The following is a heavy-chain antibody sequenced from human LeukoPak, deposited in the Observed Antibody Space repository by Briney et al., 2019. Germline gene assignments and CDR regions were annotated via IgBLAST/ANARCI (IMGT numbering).Heavy chain of an antibody. D-gene: IGHD2-21*01. CDR1: GYTFTDYY. Sequence: ASVEVSCKASGYTFTDYYIHWVRQAPGQGVEWMGWINPNSDYTFYAQKFQGRVTLTRDTSISTVYMELTTLTSDDTALYYCAVAPGDYWGQGTLVSVSA. J-gene: IGHJ4*02. CDR2: INPNSDYT. V-gene: IGHV1-2*02. CDR3: AVAPGDY.